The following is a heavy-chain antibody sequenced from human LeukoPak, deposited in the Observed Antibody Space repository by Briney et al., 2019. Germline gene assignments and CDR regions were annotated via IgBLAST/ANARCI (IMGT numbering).Heavy chain of an antibody. CDR2: INQGGNQD. Sequence: GGSLRLSCAASGLAFSAYWMSWVRQAPGMGLEWVANINQGGNQDAYVASVRGRFTVSRDNAKNSLYLQMNSLGAEDTAVYYCARDPYDGGGYGAFDIWGRGTMVTVSS. J-gene: IGHJ3*02. CDR1: GLAFSAYW. D-gene: IGHD3-22*01. CDR3: ARDPYDGGGYGAFDI. V-gene: IGHV3-7*01.